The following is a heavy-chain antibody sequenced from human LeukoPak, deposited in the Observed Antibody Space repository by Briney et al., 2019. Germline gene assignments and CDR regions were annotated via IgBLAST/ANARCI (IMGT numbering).Heavy chain of an antibody. D-gene: IGHD3-16*01. CDR3: ASVGGVRATWGAFDY. J-gene: IGHJ4*02. CDR2: INPSGGST. V-gene: IGHV1-46*01. CDR1: GYTFTSHY. Sequence: ASVKVSCKASGYTFTSHYMNWVRQAPGQGLEWMGIINPSGGSTSYAQKFQGRVTMTRDTSTSTVYMELSSLRSEDTGVYYCASVGGVRATWGAFDYWGQGTLVIVSS.